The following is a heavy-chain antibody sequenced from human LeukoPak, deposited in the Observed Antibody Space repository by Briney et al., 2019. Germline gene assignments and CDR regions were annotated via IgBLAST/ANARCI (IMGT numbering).Heavy chain of an antibody. V-gene: IGHV4-39*01. CDR1: GGSISSSSFY. Sequence: SETLSLTCTVSGGSISSSSFYWGWIRQPPGKGLEWIGSISYTGSTYYNSSLRSRVTISVDTSKNQFSLKLSSLTAADTAVYYCARHSGSYYSNAFDIWGQGTVVTVSS. CDR2: ISYTGST. D-gene: IGHD1-26*01. CDR3: ARHSGSYYSNAFDI. J-gene: IGHJ3*02.